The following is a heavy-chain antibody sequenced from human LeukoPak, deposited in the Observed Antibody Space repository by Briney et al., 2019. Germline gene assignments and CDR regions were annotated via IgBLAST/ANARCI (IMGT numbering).Heavy chain of an antibody. CDR1: GYTFTAYY. CDR2: IKCDSGGT. CDR3: ARKDTANDY. V-gene: IGHV1-2*02. D-gene: IGHD5-18*01. Sequence: ASVKVSCKASGYTFTAYYMHWVRQAPGQGLEWMGWIKCDSGGTEYSRNYRGRVTMTRDTSISTAYMELTRLTSDDTAVYYCARKDTANDYWGQGTLVTVSS. J-gene: IGHJ4*02.